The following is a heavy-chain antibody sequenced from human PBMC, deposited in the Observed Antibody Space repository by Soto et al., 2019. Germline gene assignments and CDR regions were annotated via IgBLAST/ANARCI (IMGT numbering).Heavy chain of an antibody. D-gene: IGHD4-17*01. Sequence: ASVKFSCKASGYTFTSYYMHWVRQAPGQGLEWMGIINPSGGSTSYAQKFQGRVTMTRDTSTSTVYMELSSLRSEDTAVYYCARRCDYGVGAYYFDYWGQGTLVTVSS. CDR1: GYTFTSYY. CDR2: INPSGGST. V-gene: IGHV1-46*01. CDR3: ARRCDYGVGAYYFDY. J-gene: IGHJ4*02.